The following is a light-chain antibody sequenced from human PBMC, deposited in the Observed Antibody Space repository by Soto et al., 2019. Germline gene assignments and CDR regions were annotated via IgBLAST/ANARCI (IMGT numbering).Light chain of an antibody. CDR3: QQYNNWPPT. Sequence: EIVMTQSPATLSVSPGDRATLSCRASQNVSNNLAWYQQKPGQVPSLLIYGAFTRATAFPARFSGSGSGTEFTLTISSLQSEDFAIYYCQQYNNWPPTFGQGTKVDIK. CDR1: QNVSNN. J-gene: IGKJ1*01. CDR2: GAF. V-gene: IGKV3-15*01.